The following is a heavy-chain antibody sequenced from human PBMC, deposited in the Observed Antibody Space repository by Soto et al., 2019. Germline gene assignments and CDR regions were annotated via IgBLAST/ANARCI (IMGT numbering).Heavy chain of an antibody. CDR3: AREAMIVVVPRGMDV. CDR1: GYTFTSYD. D-gene: IGHD3-22*01. CDR2: MNPNSGNT. Sequence: ASVNVSCKASGYTFTSYDINWVRQATGQGLEWMGWMNPNSGNTGYAQKFQGRVTMTRNTSISTAYMELSSLRSEDTAVYYCAREAMIVVVPRGMDVWGQGTTVTVSS. V-gene: IGHV1-8*01. J-gene: IGHJ6*02.